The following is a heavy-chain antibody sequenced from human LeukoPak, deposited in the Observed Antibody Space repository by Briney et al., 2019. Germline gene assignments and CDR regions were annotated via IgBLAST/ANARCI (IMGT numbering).Heavy chain of an antibody. CDR3: ARDLWDYDRSGLGGWFDP. D-gene: IGHD3-22*01. J-gene: IGHJ5*02. Sequence: ASVKVSCKASGYTFTSYGISWVRQAPGQGLEWMGWISAYNGNTNYAQKLQGRVTMTTDTSTSTAYMELRSLRSDDTAVYYCARDLWDYDRSGLGGWFDPWGQGTLVTLSS. CDR2: ISAYNGNT. V-gene: IGHV1-18*01. CDR1: GYTFTSYG.